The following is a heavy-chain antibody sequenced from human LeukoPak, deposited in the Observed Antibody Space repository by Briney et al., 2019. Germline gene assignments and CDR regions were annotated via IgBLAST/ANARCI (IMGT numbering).Heavy chain of an antibody. CDR2: IKQDGSEK. D-gene: IGHD5-18*01. V-gene: IGHV3-7*01. CDR3: ARHLSGITGYTYGRGIDY. Sequence: GGSLRLSCKVFGFTFSRYWMSWVRQTPGKGLEWVATIKQDGSEKYYVDSVKGRFTISRDNAKTSLFLQMNSLRAEDTAVYYCARHLSGITGYTYGRGIDYWGQGTLVTVSS. CDR1: GFTFSRYW. J-gene: IGHJ4*02.